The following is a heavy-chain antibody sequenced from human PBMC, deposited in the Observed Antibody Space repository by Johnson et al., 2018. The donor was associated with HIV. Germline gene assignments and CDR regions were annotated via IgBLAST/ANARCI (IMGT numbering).Heavy chain of an antibody. CDR1: GFTFSSYD. J-gene: IGHJ3*02. V-gene: IGHV3-13*01. D-gene: IGHD7-27*01. CDR3: ARGLTGDDAFDI. CDR2: IGTAGDT. Sequence: VQLVESGGGLVQPGGSLRLSCAASGFTFSSYDMHWVRQATGKGLEWVSAIGTAGDTYYPGSVQGRFTISRENAKNSLYLQMNSLRAGDTAVYYCARGLTGDDAFDIWGQGTMVTVSS.